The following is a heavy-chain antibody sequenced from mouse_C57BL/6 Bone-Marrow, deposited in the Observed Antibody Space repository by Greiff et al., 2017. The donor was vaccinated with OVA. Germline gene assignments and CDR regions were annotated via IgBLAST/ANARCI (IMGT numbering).Heavy chain of an antibody. Sequence: QVQLKQSGAELVRPGASVTLSCKASGYTFTDYEMHWVKQTPVHGLEWIGAIDPETGGTAYNQKFKGKAILTEDKSSSTAYMVLRLLTSEYSAVSYCTCHEYYAAWVAYWGQGTLVTVSA. D-gene: IGHD1-1*01. CDR2: IDPETGGT. J-gene: IGHJ3*01. CDR1: GYTFTDYE. V-gene: IGHV1-15*01. CDR3: TCHEYYAAWVAY.